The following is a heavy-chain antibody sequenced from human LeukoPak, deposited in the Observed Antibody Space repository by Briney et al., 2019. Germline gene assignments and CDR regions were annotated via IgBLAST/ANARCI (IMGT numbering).Heavy chain of an antibody. CDR2: IGARGEST. CDR3: AKDIQLST. D-gene: IGHD5-24*01. Sequence: GGSLRLSCAASGFSFSVAAMRWVRQPPGGGLGWVSLIGARGESTYYADSVKRRFTISRDNSKNTLSLQMSSLRVEDTAMYFCAKDIQLSTWGLGTMVTVSS. V-gene: IGHV3-23*01. J-gene: IGHJ3*01. CDR1: GFSFSVAA.